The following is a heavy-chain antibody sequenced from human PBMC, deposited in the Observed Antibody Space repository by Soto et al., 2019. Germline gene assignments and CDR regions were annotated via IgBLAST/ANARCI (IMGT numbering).Heavy chain of an antibody. Sequence: PSETLSLTCIVSGGSISSGDYYWSWIRQPPGKGLEWIGYIYYSGSTYYNPSLKSRVTISVDTSKNQFSLKLSSVTAADTAVYYCARFVTIAYGMDVWGQGTTVTVSS. CDR2: IYYSGST. V-gene: IGHV4-30-4*01. CDR1: GGSISSGDYY. J-gene: IGHJ6*02. D-gene: IGHD3-3*01. CDR3: ARFVTIAYGMDV.